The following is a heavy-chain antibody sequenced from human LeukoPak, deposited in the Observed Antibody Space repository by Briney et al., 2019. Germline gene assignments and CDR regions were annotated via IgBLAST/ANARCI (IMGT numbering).Heavy chain of an antibody. CDR1: GYSFTSYW. Sequence: GESLKISCKGSGYSFTSYWIGWVRQTPGKGLEWMGIIYPGDSDTRYSPSFQGQVTISADKSISTAYLQWSSLKASDTAMYYCARHPDHSSGWPEDYYYGMDVWGQGTTVTVSS. J-gene: IGHJ6*02. CDR2: IYPGDSDT. CDR3: ARHPDHSSGWPEDYYYGMDV. V-gene: IGHV5-51*01. D-gene: IGHD6-19*01.